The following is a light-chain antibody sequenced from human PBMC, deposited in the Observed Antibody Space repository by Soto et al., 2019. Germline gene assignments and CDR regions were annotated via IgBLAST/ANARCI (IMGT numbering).Light chain of an antibody. CDR1: QIVSNNY. V-gene: IGKV3-20*01. Sequence: EIVLTQSPDTLSLSPGERATLSCRASQIVSNNYLAWYQQKPGRAPRLLIYGASTRATGIPDRFSASGSGTDFTLTIARLEPDDFAVYYCQQYGSSPPAFGQGTRLDIK. CDR3: QQYGSSPPA. CDR2: GAS. J-gene: IGKJ5*01.